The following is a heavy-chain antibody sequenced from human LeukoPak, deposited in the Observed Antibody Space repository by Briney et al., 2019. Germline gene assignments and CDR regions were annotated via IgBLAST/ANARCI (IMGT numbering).Heavy chain of an antibody. D-gene: IGHD3-22*01. J-gene: IGHJ4*02. CDR1: GFTFSTYA. CDR3: AKRSSTSSGYFDL. CDR2: ISSSGGSS. Sequence: GGSLRLSCAASGFTFSTYAMSWVRQAPGKGLEWVSAISSSGGSSYYADSVKGRFTISRDNSKNTMYLQMNSLRAEDTAIYYCAKRSSTSSGYFDLWGWGTLVTVSS. V-gene: IGHV3-23*01.